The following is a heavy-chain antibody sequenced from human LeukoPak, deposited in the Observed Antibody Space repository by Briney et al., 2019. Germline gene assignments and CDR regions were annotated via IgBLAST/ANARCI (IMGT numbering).Heavy chain of an antibody. CDR3: ARDFPTYYDILTGSEEGY. V-gene: IGHV3-30-3*01. CDR1: GFTFSSYA. Sequence: GRSLRLSCAASGFTFSSYAMHWVRQAPGKGLEWVAVISYDGSNKYYADSVKGRFTISRDNSKNTLYLQMNSLRAEDTAVYYCARDFPTYYDILTGSEEGYWGQGTLVTVSS. CDR2: ISYDGSNK. D-gene: IGHD3-9*01. J-gene: IGHJ4*02.